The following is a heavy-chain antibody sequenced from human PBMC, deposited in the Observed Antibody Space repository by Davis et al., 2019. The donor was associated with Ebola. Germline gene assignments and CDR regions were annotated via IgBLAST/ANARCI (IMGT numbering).Heavy chain of an antibody. J-gene: IGHJ4*02. D-gene: IGHD6-19*01. CDR1: GYTLTELS. V-gene: IGHV1-24*01. CDR3: ASNIAVAAAFDY. CDR2: FDPEDGET. Sequence: ASVKVSCKVSGYTLTELSMHWVRRAPGKGLEWMGGFDPEDGETIYAQKFQGRVTMTEDTSTDTAYMELSSLRSEDTAVYYCASNIAVAAAFDYWGQGTLVTVSS.